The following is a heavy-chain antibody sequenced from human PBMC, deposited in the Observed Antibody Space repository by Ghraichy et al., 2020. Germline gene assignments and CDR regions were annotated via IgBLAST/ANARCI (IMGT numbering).Heavy chain of an antibody. J-gene: IGHJ4*02. CDR1: GFTFSSYW. V-gene: IGHV3-7*03. CDR3: ARDGGGGFGEFVDY. CDR2: IKQDGSEK. Sequence: GESLNISCAASGFTFSSYWMSWVRQAPGKGLEWVANIKQDGSEKYYVDSVKGRFTISRDNAKNSLYLQMNSLRAEDTAVYYCARDGGGGFGEFVDYWGQGTLVTVSS. D-gene: IGHD3-10*01.